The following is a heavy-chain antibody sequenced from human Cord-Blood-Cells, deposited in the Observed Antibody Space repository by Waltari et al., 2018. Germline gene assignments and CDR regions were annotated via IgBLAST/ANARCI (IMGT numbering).Heavy chain of an antibody. CDR3: ASQYYYDSSGYFWFDP. D-gene: IGHD3-22*01. CDR1: GGSISSSY. V-gene: IGHV4-59*01. CDR2: SYYSGIT. Sequence: QVQLQESGPGLVKPSETLSLTCTVSGGSISSSYGSWIRQPPGKGLEWIGCSYYSGITNYNPSLKSRGTISVDTSKNQFSLKLSSVTAADTAVYYCASQYYYDSSGYFWFDPWGQGTLVTVSS. J-gene: IGHJ5*02.